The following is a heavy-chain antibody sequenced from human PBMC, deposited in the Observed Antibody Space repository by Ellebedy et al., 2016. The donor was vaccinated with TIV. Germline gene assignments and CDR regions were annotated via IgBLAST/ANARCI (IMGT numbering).Heavy chain of an antibody. CDR3: ARLSSSRDPRYYYYGMDV. Sequence: PGGSLRLSCAASGFTFSSYGMHWVRQAPGKGLEWVAFIRYDGSNKYYADSVKGRFTISRDNSKNTLYLQMNSLRAEDTAVYYCARLSSSRDPRYYYYGMDVWGQGTTVTVSS. D-gene: IGHD6-13*01. V-gene: IGHV3-30*02. CDR2: IRYDGSNK. CDR1: GFTFSSYG. J-gene: IGHJ6*02.